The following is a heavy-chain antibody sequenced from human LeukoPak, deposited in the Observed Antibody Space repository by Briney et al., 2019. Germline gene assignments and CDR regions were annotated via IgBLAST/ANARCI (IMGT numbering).Heavy chain of an antibody. Sequence: ASVKVSCKVSGYNLTELSMHWVRQAPGKGLEWMGGFDPEDGETIYAQKFQGRVTMTEDTSTDTAYMELSSLRSEDTAVYYCATAKKWELPPNFDYWGQGTLVTVSS. CDR2: FDPEDGET. CDR1: GYNLTELS. CDR3: ATAKKWELPPNFDY. J-gene: IGHJ4*02. V-gene: IGHV1-24*01. D-gene: IGHD1-26*01.